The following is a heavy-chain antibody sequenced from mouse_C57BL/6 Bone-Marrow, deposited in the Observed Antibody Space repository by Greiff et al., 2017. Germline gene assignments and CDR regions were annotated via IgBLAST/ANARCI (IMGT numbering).Heavy chain of an antibody. CDR1: GYTFTSYW. J-gene: IGHJ3*01. CDR2: IYPSDSET. D-gene: IGHD4-1*01. CDR3: ARSTGKGAWFAY. Sequence: VQLQQPGAELVRPGSSVKLSCKASGYTFTSYWMDWVKQRPGQGLEWIGNIYPSDSETHYNQKFKDKATLTVDKSSSTAYMQISSLTSEDSAVYYCARSTGKGAWFAYWGQGTLVTVSA. V-gene: IGHV1-61*01.